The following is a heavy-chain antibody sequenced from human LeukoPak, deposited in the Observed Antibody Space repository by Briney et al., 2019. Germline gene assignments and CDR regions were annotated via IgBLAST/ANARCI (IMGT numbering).Heavy chain of an antibody. J-gene: IGHJ4*02. CDR2: IIPILGIA. Sequence: SVTVSHKASGGTFSSYAISWVRQAPGQGLEWMGRIIPILGIANYAQKFQGRVTITADKSTSTAYMELSSLRSEDTAVYYCARGRITIFGVVIISYYFDYWGQGTLVTVSS. CDR1: GGTFSSYA. CDR3: ARGRITIFGVVIISYYFDY. D-gene: IGHD3-3*01. V-gene: IGHV1-69*04.